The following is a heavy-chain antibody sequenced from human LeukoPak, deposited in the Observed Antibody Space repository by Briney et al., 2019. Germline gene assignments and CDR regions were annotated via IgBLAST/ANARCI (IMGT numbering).Heavy chain of an antibody. CDR1: GGSIRRYY. J-gene: IGHJ4*02. CDR3: ARGRGWLQFFWPAGVGGVGFDY. CDR2: ISDSGST. V-gene: IGHV4-59*12. Sequence: SGTLSPTSSVSGGSIRRYYWSSVRQFPAKRLEWIGYISDSGSTNYSPALESRVTISVDMSKNKFFLILSSVTAADMAVYYCARGRGWLQFFWPAGVGGVGFDYWGQGTLVTVSS. D-gene: IGHD5-24*01.